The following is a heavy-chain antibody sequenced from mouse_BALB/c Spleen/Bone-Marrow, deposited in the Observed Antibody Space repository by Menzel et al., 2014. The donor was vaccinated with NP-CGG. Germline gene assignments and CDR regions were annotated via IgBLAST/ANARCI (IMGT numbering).Heavy chain of an antibody. CDR2: IYPGDGST. V-gene: IGHV1S56*01. J-gene: IGHJ4*01. CDR3: ARDYDGYAMDY. D-gene: IGHD2-4*01. CDR1: GYTFTSYF. Sequence: QVQLKDSGPELVKPGASVKMSCKASGYTFTSYFIHWVKQRPGQGLEWIGWIYPGDGSTKYNEKFKGKTTLTADKSSSTAYMLLSSLTSEDSAIYFCARDYDGYAMDYWGQGTSVTVSS.